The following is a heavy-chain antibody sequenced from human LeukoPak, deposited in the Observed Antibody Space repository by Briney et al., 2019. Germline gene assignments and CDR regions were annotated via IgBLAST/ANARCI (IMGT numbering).Heavy chain of an antibody. J-gene: IGHJ4*02. Sequence: GGSLRLSCAASGFSFSSYAMSWVRQAPGKGLEWVSTIRSSGGSTYYADSVKGRFTISRDNSKNTLYLQMNSLRTEDPAVYYCAKDRCCSHDVCNGDFDYWGQGTLVTVSS. CDR3: AKDRCCSHDVCNGDFDY. D-gene: IGHD2-8*01. CDR1: GFSFSSYA. CDR2: IRSSGGST. V-gene: IGHV3-23*01.